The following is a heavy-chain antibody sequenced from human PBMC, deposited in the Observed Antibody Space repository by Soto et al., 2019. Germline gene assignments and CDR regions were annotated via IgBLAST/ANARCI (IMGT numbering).Heavy chain of an antibody. V-gene: IGHV1-69*02. CDR1: GCTFSSYT. CDR2: IIPILGIA. CDR3: ARGRVRGLLQH. J-gene: IGHJ1*01. D-gene: IGHD3-10*01. Sequence: QVQLVQSGAEVKKPGSSVKVSSKASGCTFSSYTISWVRQAPGQGLEWMGRIIPILGIANYAQKFQGRVTITADKSTSTAYMELSSLRSEDTAVYYCARGRVRGLLQHWGQGTLVTVSS.